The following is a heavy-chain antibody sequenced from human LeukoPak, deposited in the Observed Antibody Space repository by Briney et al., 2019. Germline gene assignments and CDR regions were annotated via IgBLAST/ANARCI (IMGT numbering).Heavy chain of an antibody. Sequence: NSGGSLRLSCAASGFTFSSYSMNWVRQAPGKGLEWVSSISSSSSYIYYADSVKGRFTISRDNAKNSLYLQMNSLRAEDTAVYYCASLGYSSSWGPPYYYYYYGMDVWGQGTTVTVSS. V-gene: IGHV3-21*01. D-gene: IGHD6-13*01. J-gene: IGHJ6*02. CDR2: ISSSSSYI. CDR1: GFTFSSYS. CDR3: ASLGYSSSWGPPYYYYYYGMDV.